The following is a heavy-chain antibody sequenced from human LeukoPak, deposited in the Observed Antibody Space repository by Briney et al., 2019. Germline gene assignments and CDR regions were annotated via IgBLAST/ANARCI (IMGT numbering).Heavy chain of an antibody. J-gene: IGHJ6*04. V-gene: IGHV3-48*03. Sequence: GGSLRLSCAASGFTFSSYEMSWVRQAPGKGLEWVSYISSSGSTIYYADSVKGRFTISRDNAKNSLYLQMNSLGAEDTAVYYCAELGITMIGGVRGKGTTVTISS. D-gene: IGHD3-10*02. CDR3: AELGITMIGGV. CDR2: ISSSGSTI. CDR1: GFTFSSYE.